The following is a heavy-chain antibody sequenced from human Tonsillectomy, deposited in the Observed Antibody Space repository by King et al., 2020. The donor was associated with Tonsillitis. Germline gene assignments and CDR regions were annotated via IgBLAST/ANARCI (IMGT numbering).Heavy chain of an antibody. CDR1: GGSFSNFA. CDR2: IFPMFGTA. D-gene: IGHD2-15*01. Sequence: QLVQSGAELQKPGSSVKVSCQASGGSFSNFALNWVRQAPGQGLEWVGGIFPMFGTATYAPKFRGRVTIIADDSTTTAYMEVTSLGFEDTAVYYCATAPTGSTWYDNGMDVWGQGTTVIVSS. J-gene: IGHJ6*02. CDR3: ATAPTGSTWYDNGMDV. V-gene: IGHV1-69*12.